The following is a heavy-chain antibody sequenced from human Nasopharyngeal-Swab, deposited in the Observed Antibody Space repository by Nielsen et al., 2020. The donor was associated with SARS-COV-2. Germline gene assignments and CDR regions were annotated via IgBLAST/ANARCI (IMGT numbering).Heavy chain of an antibody. CDR2: ISGSGGST. CDR1: GFTFSSYA. D-gene: IGHD6-19*01. Sequence: GESLKISCAASGFTFSSYAMSWVRQAPGKGLEWVSAISGSGGSTYYADSVKGRFTISRDNSKNTLYLQMNSLRAGDTAVYYCAKDLYAVAGPLFDYWGQGTLVTVSS. V-gene: IGHV3-23*01. J-gene: IGHJ4*02. CDR3: AKDLYAVAGPLFDY.